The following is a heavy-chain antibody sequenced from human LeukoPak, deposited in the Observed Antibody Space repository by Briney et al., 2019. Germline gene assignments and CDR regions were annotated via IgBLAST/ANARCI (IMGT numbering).Heavy chain of an antibody. CDR2: IYPADSDT. D-gene: IGHD1-1*01. CDR3: TRPGTTGTTI. Sequence: GESLKISCKGYGYSFTRNWIGWVRQMPGKGLEWMGIIYPADSDTRYSPSLQGQVTISADNSISTAFLQWNSLKASDTATYYCTRPGTTGTTIWGQGTLVIASS. V-gene: IGHV5-51*01. CDR1: GYSFTRNW. J-gene: IGHJ4*02.